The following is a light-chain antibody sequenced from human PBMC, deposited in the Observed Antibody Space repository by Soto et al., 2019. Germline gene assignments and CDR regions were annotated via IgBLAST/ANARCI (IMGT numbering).Light chain of an antibody. Sequence: DIQMTQSPSSLSASVGDSVTITCRTSQIITSYLNWYQQKPGKAPKLLIYSASHLQSGVPSRFSGSGSGTDFTLTISSLQPEDLAVYYCQQYGSSGTFGQGTKVDIK. CDR2: SAS. J-gene: IGKJ1*01. V-gene: IGKV1-39*01. CDR3: QQYGSSGT. CDR1: QIITSY.